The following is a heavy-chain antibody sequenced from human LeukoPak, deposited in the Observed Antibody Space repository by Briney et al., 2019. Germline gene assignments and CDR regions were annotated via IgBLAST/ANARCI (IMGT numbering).Heavy chain of an antibody. J-gene: IGHJ5*02. CDR2: IIPIFGTA. Sequence: SVTVSFKASGGTFSSYAISWVRQAPGQGLEWMGGIIPIFGTANYAQKFQGRVTITTDESTSTAYMELSSLRSEDTAVYYCARDQGVGGYSYGTNWFDPWGQGTLVTVSS. D-gene: IGHD5-18*01. CDR3: ARDQGVGGYSYGTNWFDP. V-gene: IGHV1-69*05. CDR1: GGTFSSYA.